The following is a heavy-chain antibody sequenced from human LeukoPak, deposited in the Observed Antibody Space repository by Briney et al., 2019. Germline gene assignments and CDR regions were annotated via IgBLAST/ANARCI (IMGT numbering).Heavy chain of an antibody. CDR1: GFTFSSYA. V-gene: IGHV3-23*01. Sequence: PGGSLRLSCAASGFTFSSYAMSWVRQAPGKGLEWVSAISGSGGSTYYADFVKGRFTISRDNSKNTLYLQMNSLRAEDTAVYYCAKDRKHEVEGSWFDPWGQGTLVTVSS. D-gene: IGHD1-14*01. CDR3: AKDRKHEVEGSWFDP. J-gene: IGHJ5*02. CDR2: ISGSGGST.